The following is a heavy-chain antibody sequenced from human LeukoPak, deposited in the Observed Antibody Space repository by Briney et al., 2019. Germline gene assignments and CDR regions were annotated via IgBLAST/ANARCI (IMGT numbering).Heavy chain of an antibody. CDR1: GYTFTGYY. D-gene: IGHD2-2*01. Sequence: GGSVKVSCKASGYTFTGYYMHWVRQAPGQGIEWVGWIKPNSGGTNYAQKFQGRVTMTRDTSISTAYMALRSLRSDDTAVYYCARDPPRGYCSSTSCYGDYWGQGTLVAVSS. J-gene: IGHJ4*02. CDR2: IKPNSGGT. V-gene: IGHV1-2*02. CDR3: ARDPPRGYCSSTSCYGDY.